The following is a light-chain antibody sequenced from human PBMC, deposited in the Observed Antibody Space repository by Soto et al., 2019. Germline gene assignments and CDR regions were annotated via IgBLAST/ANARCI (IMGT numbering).Light chain of an antibody. CDR2: EAS. V-gene: IGKV1-39*01. CDR1: QSISTS. CDR3: LQHNSFPRT. Sequence: GDRVTVTCRASQSISTSLNWYQQKPGKAPNLLIYEASSLQSGVPSRFSGSGSGTDFTLTISNLQPEDFATYYCLQHNSFPRTFGQGTKVDIK. J-gene: IGKJ1*01.